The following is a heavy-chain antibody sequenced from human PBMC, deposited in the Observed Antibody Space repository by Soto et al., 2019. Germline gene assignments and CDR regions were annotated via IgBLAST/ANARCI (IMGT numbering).Heavy chain of an antibody. J-gene: IGHJ6*02. V-gene: IGHV3-30*18. CDR3: AKDGSSYYYYGMDV. CDR1: GFTFSSYG. Sequence: QVQLVESGGGVVQPGRSLRLSCAASGFTFSSYGMHWVRQAPGKGLEWVAVISYDGSNKYYADSVKGRFTISRDNSKNTLSLQMNSLRAEDTAVYYCAKDGSSYYYYGMDVWGQGTTVTVSS. CDR2: ISYDGSNK.